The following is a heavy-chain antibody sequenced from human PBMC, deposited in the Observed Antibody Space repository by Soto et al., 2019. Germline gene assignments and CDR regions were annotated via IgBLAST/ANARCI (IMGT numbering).Heavy chain of an antibody. CDR3: AASIFYYGMDV. Sequence: PGESLKISCKGSGYTFTNYWIGWVRQMPGKGLEWMGIIYPGDSDTKYNPSFQGQVTISADKSITPTYLQWSSLKASDTAIYYCAASIFYYGMDVWGQGTTVTVSS. J-gene: IGHJ6*02. CDR1: GYTFTNYW. CDR2: IYPGDSDT. V-gene: IGHV5-51*01.